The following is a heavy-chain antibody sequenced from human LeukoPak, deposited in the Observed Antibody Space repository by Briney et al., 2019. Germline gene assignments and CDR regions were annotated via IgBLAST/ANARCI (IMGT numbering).Heavy chain of an antibody. CDR2: IYYSGNT. CDR1: GGSISSYY. Sequence: PSETLSLTCTVSGGSISSYYWSWIRQPAGKGLEWIGSIYYSGNTFYNPSLKSRVTISVDTSKNQFSLKLNSVTAADTAVYYCAVGHYYHSSGYLFDYWGQGTLVTVSS. J-gene: IGHJ4*02. V-gene: IGHV4-4*07. CDR3: AVGHYYHSSGYLFDY. D-gene: IGHD3-22*01.